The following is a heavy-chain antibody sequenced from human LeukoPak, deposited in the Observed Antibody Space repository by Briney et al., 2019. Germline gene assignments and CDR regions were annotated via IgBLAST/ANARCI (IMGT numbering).Heavy chain of an antibody. CDR2: ISRIGGDT. V-gene: IGHV3-64D*06. CDR3: EKAPLPGAVPIDI. CDR1: GFTLSNYA. D-gene: IGHD3-16*01. J-gene: IGHJ3*02. Sequence: GGSLRLSCSASGFTLSNYAMYWVRQPPGKGLKCVSGISRIGGDTYYADSVKGRFTISRDNSENTLYLQMSSLRPEDTAMYYCEKAPLPGAVPIDIWGQGTMVTVSS.